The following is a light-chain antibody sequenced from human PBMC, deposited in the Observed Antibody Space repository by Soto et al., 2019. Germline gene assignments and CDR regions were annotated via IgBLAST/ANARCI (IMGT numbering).Light chain of an antibody. V-gene: IGLV2-14*01. CDR1: SSDVGGYNY. CDR2: DVS. Sequence: QSALTQPASVSGSPGQSITISCTGTSSDVGGYNYVSWYQQHPGKAAKLMIYDVSERPSGVSDRFSASKSGNTASLIISGLQAEDEADYYCSSFTSDSSHYVFGSGTKLTVL. J-gene: IGLJ1*01. CDR3: SSFTSDSSHYV.